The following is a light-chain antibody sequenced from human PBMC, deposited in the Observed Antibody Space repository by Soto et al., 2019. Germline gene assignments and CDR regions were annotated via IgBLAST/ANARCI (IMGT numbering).Light chain of an antibody. CDR1: SSNIGAGYD. Sequence: QSVLTQPPSVSGAPGQRVTISCTGSSSNIGAGYDVHWYQQLPGTAPKLLIYGNSNRPSGVPDRFSGSKSGTSASLDITGLQAEDEADYYCQSYDSSRPVFGGGTKLTVL. J-gene: IGLJ2*01. CDR2: GNS. V-gene: IGLV1-40*01. CDR3: QSYDSSRPV.